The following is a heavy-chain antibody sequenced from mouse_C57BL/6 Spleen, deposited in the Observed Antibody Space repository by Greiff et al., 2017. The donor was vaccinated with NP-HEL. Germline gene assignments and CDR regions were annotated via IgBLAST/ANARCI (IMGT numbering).Heavy chain of an antibody. CDR1: GFTFSDYG. Sequence: VQLKESGGGLVKPGGSLKLSCAASGFTFSDYGMHWVRQAPEKGLEWVAYISSGSSTIYYADTVKGRFTISRDNAKNTLFLQMTSLRSEDTAMYYCAKGVYYYAMDYWGQGTSVTVSS. CDR2: ISSGSSTI. J-gene: IGHJ4*01. V-gene: IGHV5-17*01. CDR3: AKGVYYYAMDY.